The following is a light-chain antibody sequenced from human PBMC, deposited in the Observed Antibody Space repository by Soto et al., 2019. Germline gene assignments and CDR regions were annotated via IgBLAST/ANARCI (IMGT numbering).Light chain of an antibody. J-gene: IGKJ1*01. CDR3: QQYNNWPRT. CDR1: QSVSSN. Sequence: EIVMAQSPATLSVSPGERATLSCRASQSVSSNLAWYQQKRGQAPRLLIYGASSRATGIPARFSGSGSGTEFTLTLSSLQSEDFVVYYCQQYNNWPRTFGQGTKVDI. V-gene: IGKV3-15*01. CDR2: GAS.